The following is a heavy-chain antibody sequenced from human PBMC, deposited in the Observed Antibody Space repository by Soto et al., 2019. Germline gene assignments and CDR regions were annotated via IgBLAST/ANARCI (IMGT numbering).Heavy chain of an antibody. D-gene: IGHD4-17*01. J-gene: IGHJ4*02. CDR1: GFTFSSYS. V-gene: IGHV3-48*01. Sequence: GGSLRLSCAASGFTFSSYSMNWVRQAPGKGLEWVSYISSSSSTIYYADSVKGRFTISRDNAKNSLYLQMNSLRAEDTAVYYCARAPLFGDYSFDYWGQGTLVTVSS. CDR2: ISSSSSTI. CDR3: ARAPLFGDYSFDY.